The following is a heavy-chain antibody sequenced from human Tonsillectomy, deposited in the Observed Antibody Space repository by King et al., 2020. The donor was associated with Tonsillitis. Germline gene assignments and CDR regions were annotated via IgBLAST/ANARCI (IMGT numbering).Heavy chain of an antibody. CDR3: ARGGGHDFWSGYYGIDP. V-gene: IGHV4-34*01. CDR2: INRSGST. J-gene: IGHJ5*02. Sequence: VQLQQWGAGLLRPSETLSLTCAVYGGSFSGYYWSWIRQPPGKGLEWIGEINRSGSTNYNPSLKSRVTISVDTSKNQFSLKLSSVTAADTAVYYCARGGGHDFWSGYYGIDPWGQGTLVTVSS. D-gene: IGHD3-3*01. CDR1: GGSFSGYY.